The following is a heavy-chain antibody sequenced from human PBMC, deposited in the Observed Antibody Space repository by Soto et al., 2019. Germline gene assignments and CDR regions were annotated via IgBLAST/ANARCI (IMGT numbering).Heavy chain of an antibody. CDR2: IWYDGSNK. V-gene: IGHV3-33*03. CDR1: GFSFSSYG. J-gene: IGHJ3*01. D-gene: IGHD1-26*01. Sequence: LRLSCAASGFSFSSYGMHWVRQAPGKGLDWMAVIWYDGSNKYYAESVKGRFTISRDNSKNTLYVQMNSLTVEDTAVYYCARAQYTGSYFDACDVWGQGTMVTVSS. CDR3: ARAQYTGSYFDACDV.